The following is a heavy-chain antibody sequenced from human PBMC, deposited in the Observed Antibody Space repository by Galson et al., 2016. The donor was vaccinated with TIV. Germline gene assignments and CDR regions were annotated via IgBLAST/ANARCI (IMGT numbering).Heavy chain of an antibody. CDR3: ARPLLQGRHDSFDI. CDR2: IYPGDSDT. CDR1: GYSFTSEW. J-gene: IGHJ3*02. V-gene: IGHV5-51*03. Sequence: QSGAEVKKPGESLKISCKGSGYSFTSEWIGWVRQMPGKGLEWMGFIYPGDSDTRYSPSFEGQVRISADKSISTAYLQWTSLKASDSANYYCARPLLQGRHDSFDIWGQGTMVTVSS. D-gene: IGHD5-24*01.